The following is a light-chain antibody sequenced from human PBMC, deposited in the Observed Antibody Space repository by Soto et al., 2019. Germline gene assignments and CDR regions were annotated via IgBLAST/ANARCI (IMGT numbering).Light chain of an antibody. CDR3: QQYHTSSIT. V-gene: IGKV1-5*01. CDR1: QTISSW. J-gene: IGKJ5*01. Sequence: GDRVTITCRASQTISSWLAWYQQKPGKAPNLLIYDASTLERGVPSRFSGTGSGTEFTLTIDRLQPDDFATYYCQQYHTSSITFGQGRRLEIK. CDR2: DAS.